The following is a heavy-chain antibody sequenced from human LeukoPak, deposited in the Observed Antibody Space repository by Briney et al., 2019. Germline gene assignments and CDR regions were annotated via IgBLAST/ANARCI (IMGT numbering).Heavy chain of an antibody. CDR3: AKDRKDHYDSSGYYPYYFDY. D-gene: IGHD3-22*01. CDR1: GFTFSSYA. V-gene: IGHV3-23*01. CDR2: ISGSGGST. J-gene: IGHJ4*02. Sequence: GGSLRLSCAASGFTFSSYAMSWVRQAPGKGLEWVSAISGSGGSTYYADSVKGLFTISRDNSKNTLYLQMNSLRAEDTAVYYCAKDRKDHYDSSGYYPYYFDYWGQGALVTVSS.